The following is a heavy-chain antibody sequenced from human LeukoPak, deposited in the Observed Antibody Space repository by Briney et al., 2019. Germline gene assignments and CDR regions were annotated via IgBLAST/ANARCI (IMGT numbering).Heavy chain of an antibody. Sequence: PGGSLRLSCAASGFTFSNYAMSWVRQAPGKGLEWVSAISGSGGSTYYADSVKGRFTISRDNSKNTLYLQMNSLRAEDTAVYYCAKVQRRCGDYDGEAYWGQGTLVTVSS. D-gene: IGHD4-17*01. J-gene: IGHJ4*02. CDR2: ISGSGGST. CDR3: AKVQRRCGDYDGEAY. CDR1: GFTFSNYA. V-gene: IGHV3-23*01.